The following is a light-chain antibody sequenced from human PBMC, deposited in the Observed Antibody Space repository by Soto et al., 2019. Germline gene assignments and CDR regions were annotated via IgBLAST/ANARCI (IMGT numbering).Light chain of an antibody. CDR1: SSDVGGYNY. Sequence: QSALTQPRSVSGSPGQSVTISCTGTSSDVGGYNYVSWYRQHPGKAPKLMIYDVNKRPSGVPDRFSGSKSGNTAPLTISGLQAEDEADYYCCPYAGSYSYVFGTGTKVTVL. J-gene: IGLJ1*01. CDR3: CPYAGSYSYV. CDR2: DVN. V-gene: IGLV2-11*01.